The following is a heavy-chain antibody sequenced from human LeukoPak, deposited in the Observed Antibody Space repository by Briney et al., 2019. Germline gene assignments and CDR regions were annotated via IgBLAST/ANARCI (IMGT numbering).Heavy chain of an antibody. Sequence: SQTLSLTGTVSGGSVSSNRYYWTWIRQPAGKGLEWIGHIYSSGITHYNPSLKSRVTISVDTSKNQFSLKLSSVTAADTAVYYCARNSYSGSYFGYWGQGTLVTVSS. CDR3: ARNSYSGSYFGY. V-gene: IGHV4-61*09. D-gene: IGHD1-26*01. CDR1: GGSVSSNRYY. CDR2: IYSSGIT. J-gene: IGHJ4*02.